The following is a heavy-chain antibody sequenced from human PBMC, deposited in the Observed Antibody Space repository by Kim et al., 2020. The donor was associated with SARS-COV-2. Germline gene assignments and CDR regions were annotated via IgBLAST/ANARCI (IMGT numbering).Heavy chain of an antibody. CDR3: ALSIVGATTSFDY. Sequence: GGSPRLSCAASGFTVSSNYMNWVRQAPGKGLEWVSVIYSGGSTYYADSVKGRFTISRDNSKNTLYLQMNSLRAEDTAVYYCALSIVGATTSFDYWGQGT. CDR2: IYSGGST. CDR1: GFTVSSNY. D-gene: IGHD1-26*01. J-gene: IGHJ4*02. V-gene: IGHV3-53*01.